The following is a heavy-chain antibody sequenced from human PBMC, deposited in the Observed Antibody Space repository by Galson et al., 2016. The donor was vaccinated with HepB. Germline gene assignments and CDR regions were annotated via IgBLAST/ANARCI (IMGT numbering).Heavy chain of an antibody. D-gene: IGHD7-27*01. CDR2: IKTDG. CDR1: GFTFSRHW. J-gene: IGHJ3*02. CDR3: ARDGLGAFDI. Sequence: SLRLSCAASGFTFSRHWMHWVRQAPGKGLVWVSRIKTDGTYADSLEGRFTSTRDNAKNTLYLDMNSLRVEDTAIYYCARDGLGAFDIWGRGTMVTVSS. V-gene: IGHV3-74*01.